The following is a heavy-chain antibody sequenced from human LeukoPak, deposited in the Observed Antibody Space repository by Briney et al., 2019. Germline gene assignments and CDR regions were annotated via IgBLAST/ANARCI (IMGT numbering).Heavy chain of an antibody. D-gene: IGHD6-13*01. V-gene: IGHV4-59*12. J-gene: IGHJ6*03. CDR3: ARDLKRFSIAAAPFEFYYYYMDV. Sequence: PSETLSLTCTVSGGSISSYYWSWIRQPPGKGLEWIGYIYYSGSTNYNPSLKSRVTISVDTSKNQFSLKLSSVTAADTAVYYCARDLKRFSIAAAPFEFYYYYMDVWGKGTTVTVSS. CDR1: GGSISSYY. CDR2: IYYSGST.